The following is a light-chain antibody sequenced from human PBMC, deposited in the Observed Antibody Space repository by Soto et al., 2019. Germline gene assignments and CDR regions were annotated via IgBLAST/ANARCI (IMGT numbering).Light chain of an antibody. CDR1: QSLVHSNGNTY. V-gene: IGKV2-30*02. J-gene: IGKJ1*01. Sequence: DVVMTQSPLSLPVTLGQPASISCRSSQSLVHSNGNTYLNWFQQRPGQSPRRLLYKVSIRDSGVPDRFSGSGSGTDFTLKISRVEADDVGVYDCMQGTHWPRTFGQGTKVEIK. CDR3: MQGTHWPRT. CDR2: KVS.